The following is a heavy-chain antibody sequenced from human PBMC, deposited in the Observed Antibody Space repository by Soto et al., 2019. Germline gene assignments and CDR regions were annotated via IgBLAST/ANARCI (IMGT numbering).Heavy chain of an antibody. V-gene: IGHV1-69*13. CDR3: ARHPLTPYSSGWYGPAMFDY. CDR1: GGTFSSYA. CDR2: IIPIFGTA. J-gene: IGHJ4*02. D-gene: IGHD6-19*01. Sequence: GASVKVSCKASGGTFSSYAISWVRQAPGQGLEWMGGIIPIFGTANYAQKFQGRVTITADESTSTAYMELSSLRSEDTAVYYCARHPLTPYSSGWYGPAMFDYWGQGTLVTVSS.